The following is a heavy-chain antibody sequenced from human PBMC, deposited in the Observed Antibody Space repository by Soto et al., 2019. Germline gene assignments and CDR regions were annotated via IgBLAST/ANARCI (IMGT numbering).Heavy chain of an antibody. CDR1: GFTFTDYW. Sequence: GGSLRLSCAASGFTFTDYWLHWVRQAPGKGLEWVGRIKSITDGGTTDYAAPVKGRFTISRDDSKDTLYLQMNNLKTEDTAVYHCTTDSADIVVVPATFGMDVWGQGTTVTVSS. D-gene: IGHD2-2*01. CDR3: TTDSADIVVVPATFGMDV. CDR2: IKSITDGGTT. J-gene: IGHJ6*02. V-gene: IGHV3-15*01.